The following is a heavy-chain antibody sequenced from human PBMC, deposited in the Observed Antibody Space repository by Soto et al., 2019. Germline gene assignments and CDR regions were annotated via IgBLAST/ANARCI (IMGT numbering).Heavy chain of an antibody. D-gene: IGHD6-19*01. Sequence: QVQLVQSGAEVKKPGASVKVSYMASGYTFTSNDINWVRQATGQGLEWMGWMNPNSGNTGYAQKFQGRVTMTRNTSIRTAYMELSSLRSEDTAVYYCARGRGHSSGWYGDYWGQGTLVTVSS. CDR3: ARGRGHSSGWYGDY. CDR1: GYTFTSND. J-gene: IGHJ4*02. CDR2: MNPNSGNT. V-gene: IGHV1-8*01.